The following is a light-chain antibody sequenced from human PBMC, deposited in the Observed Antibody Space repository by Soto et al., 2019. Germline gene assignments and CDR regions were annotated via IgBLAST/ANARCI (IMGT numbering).Light chain of an antibody. J-gene: IGLJ2*01. Sequence: QPVVTQSPSASASLGASVKLTCTLSSGHSSYAIAWHQQQPEKGPRYLMKLNSDGSHSKGDGIPDRFSGSSSGAERYLTISSLQSEDEANYYCQNWGTGIPNVVFGGGTKLTVL. CDR1: SGHSSYA. CDR3: QNWGTGIPNVV. V-gene: IGLV4-69*01. CDR2: LNSDGSH.